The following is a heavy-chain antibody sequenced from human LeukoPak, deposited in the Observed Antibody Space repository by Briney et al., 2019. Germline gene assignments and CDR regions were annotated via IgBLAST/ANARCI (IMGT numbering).Heavy chain of an antibody. CDR1: GGSFSGCY. CDR3: AREGDRYSCGYRGHPRNAAYV. CDR2: INHSGST. V-gene: IGHV4-34*01. J-gene: IGHJ6*02. D-gene: IGHD5-18*01. Sequence: SETLSLTCAVYGGSFSGCYWSWIRQPPGKGLEWIGEINHSGSTNYNPSLKSRVTISVDTSKNQFSLKLSSVTAADTAVYYCAREGDRYSCGYRGHPRNAAYVWGQGTTVTVSS.